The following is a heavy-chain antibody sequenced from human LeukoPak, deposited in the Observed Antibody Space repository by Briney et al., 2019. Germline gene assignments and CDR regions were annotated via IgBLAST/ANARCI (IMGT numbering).Heavy chain of an antibody. CDR2: INLNSGGT. Sequence: ASVKVSCKASGYTFTGYYMHWVRQAPGQGLEWMGWINLNSGGTNYAQKFQGRVTMTRDTSISTAYMELSRLRSDDTAVYYCARLSNSGYIIYFDYWGQGTLVTVSS. V-gene: IGHV1-2*02. CDR1: GYTFTGYY. J-gene: IGHJ4*02. CDR3: ARLSNSGYIIYFDY. D-gene: IGHD5-12*01.